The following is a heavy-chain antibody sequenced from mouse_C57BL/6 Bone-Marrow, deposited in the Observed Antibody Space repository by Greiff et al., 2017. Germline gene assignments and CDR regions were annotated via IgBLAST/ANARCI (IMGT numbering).Heavy chain of an antibody. CDR1: GFSFTTYA. CDR2: IRSKSNNYAT. D-gene: IGHD3-3*01. V-gene: IGHV10-1*01. CDR3: VRHSWDRGFAY. Sequence: DVHLVESGGGLVQPKGSLKLSCAASGFSFTTYAMNWVRQAPGKGLEWVARIRSKSNNYATYYADAVKDRFTISRDDSESMLDLQMNNLKTEDTAMYYCVRHSWDRGFAYWGQGTLVTVSA. J-gene: IGHJ3*01.